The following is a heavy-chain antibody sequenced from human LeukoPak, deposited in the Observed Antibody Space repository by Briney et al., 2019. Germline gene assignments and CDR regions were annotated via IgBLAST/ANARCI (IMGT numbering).Heavy chain of an antibody. CDR1: GFPFSSHW. CDR2: INQDGSEK. Sequence: PGGSLRLSCAAPGFPFSSHWMSWVRQAPGKGLEWVANINQDGSEKYYVDSVKGRFSISRDNAKNSLYLQMNSLRAEDTAVYYCARSNREFASGSGDYWGQGTLVTVSS. V-gene: IGHV3-7*05. D-gene: IGHD3-10*01. CDR3: ARSNREFASGSGDY. J-gene: IGHJ4*02.